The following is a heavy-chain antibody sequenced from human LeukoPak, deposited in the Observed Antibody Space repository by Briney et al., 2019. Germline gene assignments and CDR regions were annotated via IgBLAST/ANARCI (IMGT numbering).Heavy chain of an antibody. CDR2: MNPNSGNT. J-gene: IGHJ3*02. V-gene: IGHV1-8*02. D-gene: IGHD3-22*01. Sequence: GASVKICCKASGYTFTTDDINWVRQATGHALEWMGWMNPNSGNTGYAQKFQGRVTMTRNTSISTAYMALSSLRSEDTAMYYCARGGYYDSSGSLSGAFDIWGQGTMVTVSS. CDR1: GYTFTTDD. CDR3: ARGGYYDSSGSLSGAFDI.